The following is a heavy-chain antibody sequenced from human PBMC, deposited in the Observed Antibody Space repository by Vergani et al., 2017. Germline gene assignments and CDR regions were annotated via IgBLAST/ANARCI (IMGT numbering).Heavy chain of an antibody. D-gene: IGHD3-10*01. CDR2: ITSSSSYI. J-gene: IGHJ4*02. Sequence: DVDLVESGGGFVQPGGSRRLSCAASGFTFSSYTMSWVRQAPGKGLEWVSSITSSSSYIYYADSVKGRFTISRDNAKNSLYLQMNSLRAEDTAVYNCARVVRGPSDYFDYWGQGTLVTVSS. CDR1: GFTFSSYT. V-gene: IGHV3-21*01. CDR3: ARVVRGPSDYFDY.